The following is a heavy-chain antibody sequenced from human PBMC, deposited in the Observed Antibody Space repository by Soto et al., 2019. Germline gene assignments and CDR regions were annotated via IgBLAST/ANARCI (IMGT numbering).Heavy chain of an antibody. CDR1: GFTFSSYG. Sequence: QVQLVESGGGVVQPGRSLRLSCAASGFTFSSYGMHWVRQAPGKGLEWVAVISYDGSKKYYADSVKGRFTISRDNSKNTLYLQMNSVRADDTAVYYCAKSEGIWGQGTMVIVSS. CDR3: AKSEGI. CDR2: ISYDGSKK. J-gene: IGHJ3*02. V-gene: IGHV3-30*18.